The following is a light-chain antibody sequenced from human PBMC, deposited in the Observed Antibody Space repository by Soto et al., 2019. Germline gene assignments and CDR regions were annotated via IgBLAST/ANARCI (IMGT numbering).Light chain of an antibody. CDR3: GTWDSSLSAYV. CDR2: ENN. CDR1: SSNIGNNY. J-gene: IGLJ1*01. Sequence: QSVLTQPPSVSAAPGQKVTTSCSGSSSNIGNNYVSWYQQLPGTAPKILIYENNKRPSGIPDRFSGSKSGTSATLGITGLQTGDEADYYCGTWDSSLSAYVFGTGTKVTVL. V-gene: IGLV1-51*02.